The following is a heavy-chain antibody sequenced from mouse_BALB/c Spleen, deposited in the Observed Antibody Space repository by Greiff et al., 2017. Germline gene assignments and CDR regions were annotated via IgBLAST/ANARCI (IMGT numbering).Heavy chain of an antibody. Sequence: DVKLVESGGGLVQPGGSRKLSCAASGFTFSSFGMHWVRQAPEKGLEWVAYISSGSSTIYYADTVKGRFTISRDNPKNTLFLQMTSLRSEDTAMYYCARFYGSLDYWGQGTTLTVSS. CDR1: GFTFSSFG. D-gene: IGHD1-1*01. J-gene: IGHJ2*01. CDR2: ISSGSSTI. V-gene: IGHV5-17*02. CDR3: ARFYGSLDY.